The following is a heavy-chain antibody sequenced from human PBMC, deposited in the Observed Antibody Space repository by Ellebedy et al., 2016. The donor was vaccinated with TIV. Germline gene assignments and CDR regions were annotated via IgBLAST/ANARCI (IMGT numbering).Heavy chain of an antibody. CDR3: ARRVAGKASFDY. J-gene: IGHJ4*02. CDR2: IKPDGSDK. V-gene: IGHV3-7*01. D-gene: IGHD6-19*01. Sequence: PGGSLRLSCGASGFAFSSNWMYWVRQAPGKGLEWVAHIKPDGSDKYYVDSVRGRFTISRDNANNALYLQMNSLRADDTAVYYCARRVAGKASFDYWGQGTLVTVSS. CDR1: GFAFSSNW.